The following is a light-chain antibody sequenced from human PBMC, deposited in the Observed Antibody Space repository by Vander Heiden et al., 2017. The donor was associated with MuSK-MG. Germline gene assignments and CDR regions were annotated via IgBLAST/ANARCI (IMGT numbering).Light chain of an antibody. CDR2: DAS. CDR3: QQYSSYART. J-gene: IGKJ3*01. CDR1: QSISSW. V-gene: IGKV1-5*01. Sequence: IQIPQSPSTLSASVGDRVTITCRASQSISSWLALYQQKPVKTPKLLIYDASSLDSGVKKRFTGSGSGTEFTLTISSLEPEDFAIYYCQQYSSYARTFGPGTKVEIK.